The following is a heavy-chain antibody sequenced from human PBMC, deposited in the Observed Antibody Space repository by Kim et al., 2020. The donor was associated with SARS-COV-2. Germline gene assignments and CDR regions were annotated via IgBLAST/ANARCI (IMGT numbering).Heavy chain of an antibody. Sequence: GGSLRLSCAASGFTFSNAWMSWVRQAPGKGLEWVGRIKSKTDGGTTDYAAPVKGRFTISRDDSKNTLYLQMNSLKTEDTAVYYCTTDAGPVLIYDYGDYVGGMDVWGQGTTVTVSS. CDR2: IKSKTDGGTT. CDR3: TTDAGPVLIYDYGDYVGGMDV. V-gene: IGHV3-15*01. J-gene: IGHJ6*02. CDR1: GFTFSNAW. D-gene: IGHD4-17*01.